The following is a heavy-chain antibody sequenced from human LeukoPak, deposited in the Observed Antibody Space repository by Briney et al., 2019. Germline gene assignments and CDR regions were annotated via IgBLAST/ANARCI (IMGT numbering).Heavy chain of an antibody. Sequence: SETLSLTCTVSGGSISSSSYYWGWIRQPPGKGLEWIGSIYYSGSTYYNPSLKSRVAISVDTSKNQFSLKLSSVTAADTAVYYCARLLLWFGESSATFDYWGQGTLVTVSS. D-gene: IGHD3-10*01. J-gene: IGHJ4*02. CDR2: IYYSGST. V-gene: IGHV4-39*01. CDR3: ARLLLWFGESSATFDY. CDR1: GGSISSSSYY.